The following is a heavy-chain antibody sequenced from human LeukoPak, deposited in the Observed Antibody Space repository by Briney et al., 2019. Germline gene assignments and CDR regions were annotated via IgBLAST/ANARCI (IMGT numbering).Heavy chain of an antibody. J-gene: IGHJ5*02. D-gene: IGHD3-10*01. CDR1: GGSFSGYY. CDR3: ARSPPYYYGSGSYYNGNWFDP. Sequence: PSETLSLTCAVYGGSFSGYYRSWIRQPPGKGLEWIGEINHSGSTNYNPSLKSRVTMSVDTSKNQFSLKLSSVTAADTAVYYCARSPPYYYGSGSYYNGNWFDPWGQGTLVTVSS. V-gene: IGHV4-34*01. CDR2: INHSGST.